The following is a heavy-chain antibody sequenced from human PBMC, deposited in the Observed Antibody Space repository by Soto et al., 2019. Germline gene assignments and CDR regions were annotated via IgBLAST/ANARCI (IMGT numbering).Heavy chain of an antibody. J-gene: IGHJ4*02. V-gene: IGHV3-33*01. CDR2: IWFDGSKK. D-gene: IGHD3-22*01. CDR1: GFTFSSYG. Sequence: QVQLVESGGGVVQPGRSLRLSCAASGFTFSSYGMHWVRQAPGKGLEWVAYIWFDGSKKYYVDSVKGRFILSRDNSKNTLYLQMNGLRPEDTAVYYCARSHGSGYTTPYFDYWGQGTLVTVSS. CDR3: ARSHGSGYTTPYFDY.